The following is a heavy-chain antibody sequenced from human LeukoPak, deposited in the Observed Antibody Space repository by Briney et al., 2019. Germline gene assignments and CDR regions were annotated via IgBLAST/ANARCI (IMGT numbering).Heavy chain of an antibody. D-gene: IGHD2-21*02. CDR2: IYYSEGA. CDR3: ARTHCEGGCFSAIRY. CDR1: GGWLNHSSYY. Sequence: SVTLSLPRTVSGGWLNHSSYYWVWIHQPPAKGLEWVERIYYSEGADYNPSLQSRVTISVDTSKNEFSLKVRSVTAADTAVNFCARTHCEGGCFSAIRYWGQGTPVTVSS. V-gene: IGHV4-39*07. J-gene: IGHJ4*02.